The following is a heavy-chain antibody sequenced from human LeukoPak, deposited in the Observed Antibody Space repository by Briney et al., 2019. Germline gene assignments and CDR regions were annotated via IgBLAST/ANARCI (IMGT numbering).Heavy chain of an antibody. D-gene: IGHD3-3*01. CDR2: IDYSGSP. CDR1: GDSISSYY. J-gene: IGHJ4*02. V-gene: IGHV4-59*12. Sequence: PSETLSLTCTVSGDSISSYYWSWIRQPPGKGLEWIGYIDYSGSPNYNPSLKSRVTISVDTSKRQFSLRLSSVSAADTAVYYCARERYDFWSFDSWGQGALVTVSS. CDR3: ARERYDFWSFDS.